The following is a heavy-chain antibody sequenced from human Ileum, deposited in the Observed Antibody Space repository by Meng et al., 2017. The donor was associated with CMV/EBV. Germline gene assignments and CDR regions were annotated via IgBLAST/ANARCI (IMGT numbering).Heavy chain of an antibody. D-gene: IGHD1-7*01. CDR3: ARGANYASYRVDY. V-gene: IGHV1-2*02. J-gene: IGHJ4*02. Sequence: QVQLMQSGAEVKTPGASVKVSCKASGYTFTSYYIHWVRQAPGQGLEWMGWINPNNGDTNYAQKFQGGVTMTRDTSINTAYMEVTSADTAVYYCARGANYASYRVDYWGQGTLVTGSS. CDR2: INPNNGDT. CDR1: GYTFTSYY.